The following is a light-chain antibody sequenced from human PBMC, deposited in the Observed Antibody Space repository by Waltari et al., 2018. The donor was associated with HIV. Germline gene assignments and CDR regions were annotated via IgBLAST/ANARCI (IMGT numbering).Light chain of an antibody. CDR1: QGIRND. V-gene: IGKV1-17*01. J-gene: IGKJ5*01. CDR3: QQANNFPT. Sequence: DIQMTQSPSSLSASVGDRVTITCRASQGIRNDLGWYQQKPGKAPKRLIYAASTLHIGVPPRFSGSGSGTDFTLSISSLHPEDFATYFCQQANNFPTFGQGTRLVIK. CDR2: AAS.